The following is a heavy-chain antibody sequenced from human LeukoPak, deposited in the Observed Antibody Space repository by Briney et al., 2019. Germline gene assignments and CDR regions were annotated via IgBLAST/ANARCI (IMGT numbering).Heavy chain of an antibody. J-gene: IGHJ3*02. CDR2: INPNSGGT. V-gene: IGHV1-2*02. D-gene: IGHD2-15*01. CDR1: GYTFTGYY. Sequence: ASVKVSCKASGYTFTGYYMHWVRQAPGQGLEWMGWINPNSGGTNYAQKFQGRVTMTRDTSISTAYMELSRLRSDDTAVYYCARETYCSGGSCYKGNAFDIWGQGTMVTVSS. CDR3: ARETYCSGGSCYKGNAFDI.